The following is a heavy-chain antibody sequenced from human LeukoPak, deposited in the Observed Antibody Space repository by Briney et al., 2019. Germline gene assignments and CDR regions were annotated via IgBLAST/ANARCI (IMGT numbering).Heavy chain of an antibody. CDR1: GYIFTGSY. J-gene: IGHJ6*02. CDR2: INPNSGGT. V-gene: IGHV1-2*02. CDR3: ARDLGDYYYCMDV. Sequence: ASVKVSCTAYGYIFTGSYMYWVRQAPGPGNEWMGSINPNSGGTNYAQKFQGRVTMTRDTSIGTAYMDLSSLRSDDTAVYYCARDLGDYYYCMDVWGQGTTVTVSS.